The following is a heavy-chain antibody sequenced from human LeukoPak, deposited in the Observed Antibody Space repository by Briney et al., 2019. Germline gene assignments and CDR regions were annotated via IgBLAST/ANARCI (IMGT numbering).Heavy chain of an antibody. CDR2: ISSSSSTI. J-gene: IGHJ5*02. V-gene: IGHV3-48*04. Sequence: GSLRLSCAASGFIFRDYTMTWVRQAPGKGLEWVSYISSSSSTIYYADSVKGRFTISRDNAKNSLYLQMNSLRAEDTAVYYCVTNWFDPWGQGTLVTVSS. CDR1: GFIFRDYT. CDR3: VTNWFDP.